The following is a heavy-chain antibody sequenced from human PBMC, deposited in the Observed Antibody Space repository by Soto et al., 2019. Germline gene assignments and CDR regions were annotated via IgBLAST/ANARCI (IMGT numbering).Heavy chain of an antibody. V-gene: IGHV4-59*08. CDR2: MYFSGGS. D-gene: IGHD2-2*02. Sequence: HVQLQESGPGLVKPSETLSLTCTVAGGYINGYFWCWIRQTTGKGLELIGYMYFSGGSYYNTSLKSRVTISVDTSKNQFSLRLSSVTAADTAVYYCARPWCSGTRCYTYYFDYWGQGTVVTVSS. J-gene: IGHJ4*02. CDR1: GGYINGYF. CDR3: ARPWCSGTRCYTYYFDY.